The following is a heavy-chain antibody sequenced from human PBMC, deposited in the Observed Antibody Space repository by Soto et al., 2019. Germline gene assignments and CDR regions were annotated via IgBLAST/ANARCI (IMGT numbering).Heavy chain of an antibody. J-gene: IGHJ4*02. V-gene: IGHV3-23*01. CDR2: ISGGGGGT. CDR1: GFSFSNYA. CDR3: AKDSISGRGAFNFVS. Sequence: EVQLLESGGGLVQPGGSLRLSCAASGFSFSNYAMNWVRQPPGKGLEWVSGISGGGGGTYYADSVKGRFIISSDNSKNTVYRQMNSLRAEDTAFYYGAKDSISGRGAFNFVSWGQGTLVTVSS. D-gene: IGHD3-10*01.